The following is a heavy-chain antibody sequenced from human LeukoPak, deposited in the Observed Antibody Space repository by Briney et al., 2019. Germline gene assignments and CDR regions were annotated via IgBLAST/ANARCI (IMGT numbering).Heavy chain of an antibody. CDR1: GFTFSSYS. J-gene: IGHJ4*02. CDR2: ISSSSSYI. V-gene: IGHV3-21*01. CDR3: KSGGAAPGSFDN. D-gene: IGHD6-13*01. Sequence: GGSLRLSCAASGFTFSSYSMNWVRQAPGKGLEWVSSISSSSSYIYYADSVKGRFTIPRDNAKNSLYLQMNSLRVEDTAVYYCKSGGAAPGSFDNWGQGTLVTVSP.